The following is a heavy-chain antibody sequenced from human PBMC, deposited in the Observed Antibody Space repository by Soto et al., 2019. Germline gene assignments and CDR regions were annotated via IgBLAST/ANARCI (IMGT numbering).Heavy chain of an antibody. CDR2: IYYSGST. CDR1: GGSISSSSYY. J-gene: IGHJ4*02. V-gene: IGHV4-39*01. Sequence: SSETLSLTCTVSGGSISSSSYYWGWIRQPPGKGLEWIGSIYYSGSTYYNPSLKSRVTISVDTSKNQFSLKLSSVTAADTAVYYCARRVAAGQYYFDYWGQGTLVTVSS. D-gene: IGHD2-15*01. CDR3: ARRVAAGQYYFDY.